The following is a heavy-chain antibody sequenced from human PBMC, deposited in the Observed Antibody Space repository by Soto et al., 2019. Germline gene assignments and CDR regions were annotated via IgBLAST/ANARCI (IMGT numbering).Heavy chain of an antibody. J-gene: IGHJ6*03. D-gene: IGHD1-1*01. CDR1: GFTLSSYS. CDR3: ARSVHRPHYYYYMDV. V-gene: IGHV3-21*04. Sequence: PGGSLRLSCAASGFTLSSYSMNWVRQAPGKGLEWVSSISSSSSYIYYADSVKGRFTISRDNAKNSLYLQMNSLRSEDTAVYYCARSVHRPHYYYYMDVWGKGTTVTVSS. CDR2: ISSSSSYI.